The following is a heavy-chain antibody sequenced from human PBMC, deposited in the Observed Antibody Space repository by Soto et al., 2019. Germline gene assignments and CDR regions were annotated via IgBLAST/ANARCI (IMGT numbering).Heavy chain of an antibody. D-gene: IGHD2-2*02. CDR1: GFTFSSYS. CDR3: ARVGGGVVPAAIQRGGDY. Sequence: GGSLRLSCAASGFTFSSYSMNWVRQAPGKGLEWVSSISSSSSYIYYADSVKGRFTISRDNAKNSLYLQMNSLRAEDTAVYYCARVGGGVVPAAIQRGGDYWGQGTLVTVSS. CDR2: ISSSSSYI. V-gene: IGHV3-21*01. J-gene: IGHJ4*02.